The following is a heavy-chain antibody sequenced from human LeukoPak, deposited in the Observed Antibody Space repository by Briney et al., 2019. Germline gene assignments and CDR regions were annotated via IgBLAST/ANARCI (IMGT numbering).Heavy chain of an antibody. CDR2: ILGSGRSA. D-gene: IGHD3-9*01. V-gene: IGHV3-23*01. CDR1: GFTFNNYA. CDR3: SKWGDYDVLTGYYDSDF. Sequence: GASLRLSCAASGFTFNNYAMSWVRQAPGKGLEWVSAILGSGRSAYYADSVKGRFTISRDNSKNSLFLQMNSLRVEDTALYYCSKWGDYDVLTGYYDSDFWGQGTLVAVSA. J-gene: IGHJ4*02.